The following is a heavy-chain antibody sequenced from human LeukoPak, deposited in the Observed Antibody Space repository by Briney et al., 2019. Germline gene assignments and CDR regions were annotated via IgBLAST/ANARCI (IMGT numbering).Heavy chain of an antibody. Sequence: GASVTVSCKAFGYTFTDYYIHWVRQAPGQGLEWMGWINADNGGTRYAEKFQARVTMTRDTSISTAYMELSRLTSDDTALYYCARGHCTNAVCRTFDYWGQGTLVTVSS. CDR3: ARGHCTNAVCRTFDY. CDR2: INADNGGT. J-gene: IGHJ4*02. CDR1: GYTFTDYY. V-gene: IGHV1-2*02. D-gene: IGHD2-8*01.